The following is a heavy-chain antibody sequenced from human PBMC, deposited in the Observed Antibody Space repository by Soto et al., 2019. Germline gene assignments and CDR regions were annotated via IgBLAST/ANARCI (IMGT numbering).Heavy chain of an antibody. CDR3: AQGENALAEHKNYYYFGLDV. CDR1: GFTFSSYA. CDR2: ISGSGGST. J-gene: IGHJ6*02. Sequence: GSLRLSCATSGFTFSSYAMSWVRQAPGKGLEWVSAISGSGGSTYYADSVKGRFTISRDNSLNTVFLVMNSLSVEDTAIYYCAQGENALAEHKNYYYFGLDVWGQGTAVTV. V-gene: IGHV3-23*01. D-gene: IGHD3-16*01.